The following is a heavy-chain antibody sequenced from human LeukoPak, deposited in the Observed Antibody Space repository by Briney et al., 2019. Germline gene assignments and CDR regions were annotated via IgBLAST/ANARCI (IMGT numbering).Heavy chain of an antibody. Sequence: PSETLSLTCTVSGGSISSYYWSWIRQPPGKGLEWIGYIYYSGSTNYNPSLKSRVTISVDTSKNQFSLKLSSVTAADTAVYYCAREDPDRKIDYWGQGTLVTVSS. J-gene: IGHJ4*02. CDR1: GGSISSYY. CDR3: AREDPDRKIDY. D-gene: IGHD1-14*01. CDR2: IYYSGST. V-gene: IGHV4-59*01.